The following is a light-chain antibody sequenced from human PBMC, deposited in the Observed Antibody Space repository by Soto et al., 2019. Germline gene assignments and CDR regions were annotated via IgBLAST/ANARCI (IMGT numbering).Light chain of an antibody. CDR3: QHYDNWPPLT. J-gene: IGKJ4*01. CDR2: GAS. V-gene: IGKV3-15*01. CDR1: QSVSSN. Sequence: EIVMTQSPATLSLSPWESATLSCRASQSVSSNLAWYQQKPGQAPRLLIYGASTSAPDIPARFSGSGSGTEFTLTISSLQSADFAVYYCQHYDNWPPLTFGGGNKVEIK.